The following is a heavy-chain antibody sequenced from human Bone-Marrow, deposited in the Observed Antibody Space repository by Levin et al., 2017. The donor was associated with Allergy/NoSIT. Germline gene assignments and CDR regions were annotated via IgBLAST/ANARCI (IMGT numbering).Heavy chain of an antibody. Sequence: GESLKISCRPSRYTFTGYYTHWVRQAPGQGLEWMGWINPESGGTNIAQKFLGRVTMTRDTSGITAYMEFSSLTADDTAVYYCALRTGLDALDIWGQGTMVTVSS. CDR1: RYTFTGYY. V-gene: IGHV1-2*02. J-gene: IGHJ3*02. CDR3: ALRTGLDALDI. D-gene: IGHD1/OR15-1a*01. CDR2: INPESGGT.